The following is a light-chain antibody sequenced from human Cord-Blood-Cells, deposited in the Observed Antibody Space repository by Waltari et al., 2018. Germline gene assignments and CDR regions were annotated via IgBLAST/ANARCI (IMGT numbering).Light chain of an antibody. V-gene: IGLV1-44*01. CDR1: SPNIGSNT. CDR2: SKN. J-gene: IGLJ3*02. Sequence: QSVLTQPPSASGTPGQRVTISCSGSSPNIGSNTVNWYQQHPGTAPKLLIYSKNQRPSGVPDRFSGSKSGTSASLAISGLQSEDEADYYCAAWDDSLNGWVFGGGTKLTVL. CDR3: AAWDDSLNGWV.